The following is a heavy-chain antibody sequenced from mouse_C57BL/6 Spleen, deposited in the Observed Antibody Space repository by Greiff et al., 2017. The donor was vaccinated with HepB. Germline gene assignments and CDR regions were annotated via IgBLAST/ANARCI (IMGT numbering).Heavy chain of an antibody. CDR2: IDPANGNT. V-gene: IGHV14-3*01. D-gene: IGHD1-1*01. CDR3: ANPPITTVVDWYFDV. J-gene: IGHJ1*03. CDR1: GFNIKNTY. Sequence: VQLQQSVAELVRPGASVKLSCTASGFNIKNTYMHWVKQRPEQGLEWIGRIDPANGNTKYAPKFQGKATLTADTSSTTAYLQLSSLTSEDTAIYYCANPPITTVVDWYFDVWGTGTTVTVSS.